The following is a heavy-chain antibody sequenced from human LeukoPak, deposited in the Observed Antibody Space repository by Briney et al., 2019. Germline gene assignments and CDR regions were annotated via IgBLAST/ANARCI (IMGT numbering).Heavy chain of an antibody. CDR1: GFTFSSYA. D-gene: IGHD3-10*01. J-gene: IGHJ4*02. CDR2: ISGSGGST. CDR3: AKTRWDYCSGSYNFDY. V-gene: IGHV3-23*01. Sequence: GGSLRLSCAASGFTFSSYAMSWVRQAPGKGLEWVSDISGSGGSTYYADSVKGRFTISRDNSKNTLYLQMNSLSAEYTAVYYCAKTRWDYCSGSYNFDYCGQGTLVTVST.